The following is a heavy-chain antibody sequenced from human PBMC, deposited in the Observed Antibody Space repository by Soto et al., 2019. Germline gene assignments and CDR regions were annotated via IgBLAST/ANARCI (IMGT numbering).Heavy chain of an antibody. CDR1: GYTFTSYG. J-gene: IGHJ4*02. V-gene: IGHV1-18*01. CDR2: ISAYNGNT. CDR3: ASIEDYYDRSGYGDY. D-gene: IGHD3-22*01. Sequence: ASVKVSCKASGYTFTSYGISWVRQAPGQGLEWMGWISAYNGNTNYAQKLQGRVTMTTDTSTSTAYMELRSLRSDDTAVYYCASIEDYYDRSGYGDYCGQGTLVPVYS.